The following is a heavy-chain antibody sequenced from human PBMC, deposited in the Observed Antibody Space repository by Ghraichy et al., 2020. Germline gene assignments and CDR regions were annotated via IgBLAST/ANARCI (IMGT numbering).Heavy chain of an antibody. D-gene: IGHD3-16*01. V-gene: IGHV3-7*03. CDR3: ARMFTDF. J-gene: IGHJ4*02. CDR2: INQDGSEI. CDR1: GFTFSTFW. Sequence: SCAASGFTFSTFWMSWARQVPGKGLEWVGNINQDGSEIYYLDSVKGRFTMSRDNAKNLLYLQMNSLRADDTAVYYCARMFTDFWGQGTLVTVSS.